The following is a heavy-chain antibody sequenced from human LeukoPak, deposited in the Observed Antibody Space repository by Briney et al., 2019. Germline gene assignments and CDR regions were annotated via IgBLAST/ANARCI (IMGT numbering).Heavy chain of an antibody. CDR3: ARDRNRIAAAGSGRNNWFDP. J-gene: IGHJ5*02. V-gene: IGHV1-2*02. Sequence: EASVKVSCKASGYTFIGYYMHWVRQAPGQGLEWMGWINPNSGGTNYAQKFQGRVTTTRDTSISTAYMELSRLRSDDTAVYYCARDRNRIAAAGSGRNNWFDPWGQGTLVTVSS. CDR1: GYTFIGYY. CDR2: INPNSGGT. D-gene: IGHD6-13*01.